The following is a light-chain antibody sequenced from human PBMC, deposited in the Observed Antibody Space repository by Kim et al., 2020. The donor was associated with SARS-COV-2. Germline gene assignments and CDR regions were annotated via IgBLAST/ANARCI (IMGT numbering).Light chain of an antibody. CDR1: QGVSSN. CDR3: QQYYSWHET. CDR2: DAS. J-gene: IGKJ1*01. V-gene: IGKV3-15*01. Sequence: DIVMTQSPATLSMSPGERATLSCRASQGVSSNLAWYQQKLGKAPRLVIFDASIRPTGIPARFSGSGSGTEFTLTISSLQSEDFATNYCQQYYSWHETFGQGTKVDIK.